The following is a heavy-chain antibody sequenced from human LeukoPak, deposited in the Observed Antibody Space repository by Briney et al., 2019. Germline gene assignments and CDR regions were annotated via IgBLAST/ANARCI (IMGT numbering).Heavy chain of an antibody. Sequence: GGSLRLSCAASGFTFSTYSMNWVRQAPGKGLEWVSSVSSGSSYIYYADSLKGRFTISRDNAKNSLYLQMTSLRAEDTAVYHCAGSDTTGYTPRESDYWYFDLWGRGTLVTVSS. CDR2: VSSGSSYI. CDR3: AGSDTTGYTPRESDYWYFDL. J-gene: IGHJ2*01. D-gene: IGHD1-1*01. CDR1: GFTFSTYS. V-gene: IGHV3-21*01.